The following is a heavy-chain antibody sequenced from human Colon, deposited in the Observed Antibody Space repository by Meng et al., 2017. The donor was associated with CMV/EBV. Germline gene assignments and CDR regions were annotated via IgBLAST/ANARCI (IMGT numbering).Heavy chain of an antibody. CDR2: IYYSGST. CDR1: GGSISSYY. Sequence: SETLSLTCTVSGGSISSYYWSWIRQPPGKGLEWIGYIYYSGSTNYNPSLKSRVTISVDTSKNQFSLKLSSVTAADTAMYYCVRDPYNFWSGAPFWGQGTLVTVSS. D-gene: IGHD3-3*01. CDR3: VRDPYNFWSGAPF. J-gene: IGHJ4*02. V-gene: IGHV4-59*12.